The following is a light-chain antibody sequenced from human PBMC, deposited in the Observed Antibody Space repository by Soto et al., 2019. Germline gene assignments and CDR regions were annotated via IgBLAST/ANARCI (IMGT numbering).Light chain of an antibody. CDR2: VNS. CDR1: SSNIGAGYD. J-gene: IGLJ2*01. CDR3: QSYDSSLSAVV. V-gene: IGLV1-40*01. Sequence: HSVLTQPPSVSGAPGQRVTISCTGSSSNIGAGYDVHWYQQLPGTAPKLLIYVNSNRPSGVPDRFSGSKSGTSASLAITELQAEDEADYYCQSYDSSLSAVVFGGGTKLTVL.